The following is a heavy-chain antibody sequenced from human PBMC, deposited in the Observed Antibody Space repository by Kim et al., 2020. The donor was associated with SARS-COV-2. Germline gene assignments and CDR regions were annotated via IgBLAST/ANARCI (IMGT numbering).Heavy chain of an antibody. V-gene: IGHV1-69*13. CDR2: IIPIFGTA. Sequence: SVKVSCKASGGTFSSYAISWVRQAPGQGLEWMGGIIPIFGTANYAQKFQGRVTITADESTSTAYMELSSLRSEDTAVYYCARGGRSSGWYDRPRWAGDYWGQGTLVTVSS. J-gene: IGHJ4*02. CDR3: ARGGRSSGWYDRPRWAGDY. CDR1: GGTFSSYA. D-gene: IGHD6-19*01.